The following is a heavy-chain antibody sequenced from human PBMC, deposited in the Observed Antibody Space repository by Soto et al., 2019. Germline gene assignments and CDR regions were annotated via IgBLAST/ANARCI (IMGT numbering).Heavy chain of an antibody. CDR2: IGVSSSST. J-gene: IGHJ5*02. D-gene: IGHD5-12*01. Sequence: EAHLLESGGDSVQPGGSLRLSCTTSGFAFAGYAMTWVRQAPGKGLERVSTIGVSSSSTYYPDSVKGRFTISRDNYNNTLYLQMNSLRAEDSAIYYCATDRPSGYSVAAPKGDWFDPWGQGTLVIVCS. CDR1: GFAFAGYA. CDR3: ATDRPSGYSVAAPKGDWFDP. V-gene: IGHV3-23*01.